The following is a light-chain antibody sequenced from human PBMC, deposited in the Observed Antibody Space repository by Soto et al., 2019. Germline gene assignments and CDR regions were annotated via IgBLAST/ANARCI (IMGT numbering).Light chain of an antibody. J-gene: IGLJ1*01. V-gene: IGLV2-8*01. CDR2: DVT. CDR1: SSDVGGYDY. CDR3: SSYAGSNNYV. Sequence: QSVLTQPPSASGSPGQSVTISCTGTSSDVGGYDYVSWYQQHPDKAPRLMIYDVTKRPSGVPNRFSGSKSGNTSSLTVSRLQAEDEADYYCSSYAGSNNYVFGTGTKVTVL.